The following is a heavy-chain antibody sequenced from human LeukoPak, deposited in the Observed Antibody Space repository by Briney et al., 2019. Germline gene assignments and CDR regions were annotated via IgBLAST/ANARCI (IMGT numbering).Heavy chain of an antibody. D-gene: IGHD6-13*01. CDR3: AKTLGGIAAAAPFDY. CDR2: IYHSGST. V-gene: IGHV4-30-2*01. Sequence: SETLSLTCTVSGGSISSGGYYWSWIRQPLGKGLEWIGYIYHSGSTYYNPSLKSRVTISVDRSKNQFSLKLSSVTAADTAVCYCAKTLGGIAAAAPFDYWGQGTLVTVSS. CDR1: GGSISSGGYY. J-gene: IGHJ4*02.